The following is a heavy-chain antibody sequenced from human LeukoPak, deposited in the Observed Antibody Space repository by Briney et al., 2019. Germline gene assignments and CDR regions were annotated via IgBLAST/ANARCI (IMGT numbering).Heavy chain of an antibody. J-gene: IGHJ4*02. V-gene: IGHV3-74*01. Sequence: GGSLILSCAASGFTFSSNWLHWVRQAPGTGLVWVSRINSDGSSTNYADSVKGRFTISRDNAKNTLYLQMNSLRAEDTAVYYCARALGSPLDYWGQGTLVTVSS. CDR2: INSDGSST. CDR1: GFTFSSNW. CDR3: ARALGSPLDY. D-gene: IGHD1-26*01.